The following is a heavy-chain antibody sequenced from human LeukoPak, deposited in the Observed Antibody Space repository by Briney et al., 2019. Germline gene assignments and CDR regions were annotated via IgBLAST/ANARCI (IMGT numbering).Heavy chain of an antibody. CDR1: GYTFTSYD. J-gene: IGHJ5*02. CDR2: MNPNSGNT. D-gene: IGHD6-6*01. CDR3: ARKLRSSPSFDP. Sequence: ASVEVSCKASGYTFTSYDINWVRQATGQGLEWMGWMNPNSGNTGYAQKFQGRVTITRNTSISTAYMELSSLRSEDTAVYYCARKLRSSPSFDPWGQGTLVTVSS. V-gene: IGHV1-8*03.